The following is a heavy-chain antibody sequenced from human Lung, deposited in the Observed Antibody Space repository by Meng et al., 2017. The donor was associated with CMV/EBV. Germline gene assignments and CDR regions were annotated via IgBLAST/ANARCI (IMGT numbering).Heavy chain of an antibody. CDR3: AKATVSAAGFPHMDV. CDR1: GFTFDDHA. Sequence: GESLKISCAASGFTFDDHAMHWVRQAPGKGLEWIPLISWDGGSTYYADSVKGRFTTSRDNSENSLYLQINSLRVEDTAVYYCAKATVSAAGFPHMDVWGQGTTVXVSS. V-gene: IGHV3-43D*03. CDR2: ISWDGGST. J-gene: IGHJ6*02. D-gene: IGHD6-13*01.